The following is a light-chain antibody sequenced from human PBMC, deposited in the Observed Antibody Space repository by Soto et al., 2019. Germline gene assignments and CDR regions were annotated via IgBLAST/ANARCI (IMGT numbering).Light chain of an antibody. CDR3: QQYNSFIWT. V-gene: IGKV1-5*03. J-gene: IGKJ1*01. CDR2: KAS. Sequence: DIQMTQSPSTLSASVGDRVTIICRASQSISCWLAWYQQKGGKAPKLLITKASNLDIEVPSRFSGSRSGTEFNLTLSSLQPEDFATYYCQQYNSFIWTFGQGTKVDIK. CDR1: QSISCW.